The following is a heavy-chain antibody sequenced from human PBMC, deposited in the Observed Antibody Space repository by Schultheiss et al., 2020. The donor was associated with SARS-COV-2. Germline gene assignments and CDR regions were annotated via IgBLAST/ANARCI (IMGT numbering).Heavy chain of an antibody. V-gene: IGHV1-18*04. Sequence: ASVKVSCKASGYTFTSYGISWVRQAPGQGLEWMGWISTYNGNTNYAQKLQGRVTMTTDTSTSTAYMELRSLRSDDTAVYYCARDLIPIFGVAKKPTWFDPWGQGTLVTVSS. D-gene: IGHD3-3*02. J-gene: IGHJ5*02. CDR2: ISTYNGNT. CDR3: ARDLIPIFGVAKKPTWFDP. CDR1: GYTFTSYG.